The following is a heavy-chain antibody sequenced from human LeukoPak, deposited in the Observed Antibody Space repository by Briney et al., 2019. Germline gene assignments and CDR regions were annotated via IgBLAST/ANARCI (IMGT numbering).Heavy chain of an antibody. CDR3: AKYLAHSSGWLLDAFDI. D-gene: IGHD6-19*01. Sequence: GGSLRLFCAASGFTFSGYGMHWVRQAPGKGLEWVAVISYDGSNKYYADSVKGRFIISRDNSKNTLYAQMNSLRAEDTAVYYCAKYLAHSSGWLLDAFDIWGQGTMVTVSS. V-gene: IGHV3-30*18. CDR1: GFTFSGYG. CDR2: ISYDGSNK. J-gene: IGHJ3*02.